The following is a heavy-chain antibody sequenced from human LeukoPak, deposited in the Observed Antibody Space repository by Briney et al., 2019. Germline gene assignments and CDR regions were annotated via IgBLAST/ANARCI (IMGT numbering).Heavy chain of an antibody. CDR2: INPNSGGT. J-gene: IGHJ2*01. CDR1: GYTFTSYY. V-gene: IGHV1-2*02. CDR3: AREMGSGSYYRNWYFDL. D-gene: IGHD3-10*01. Sequence: ASVKVSCKASGYTFTSYYIHWVRQAPGQGLEWMGWINPNSGGTNYAQKFQGSVTMTRDTSINTAYMELSSLRSDDTAVYYCAREMGSGSYYRNWYFDLWGRGTLVTVSS.